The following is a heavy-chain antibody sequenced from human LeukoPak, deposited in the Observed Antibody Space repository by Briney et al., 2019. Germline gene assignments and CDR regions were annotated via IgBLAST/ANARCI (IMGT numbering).Heavy chain of an antibody. J-gene: IGHJ6*02. Sequence: SVKVSCKASGYTFTSYYMHWVRQAPGQGLEWMGRIIPILGIANYAQKFQGRVTITADKSTSTAYMELSSLRSEDTAVYYCARAHYYGSGSLMGDYYGMDVWGQGTTVTVSS. CDR2: IIPILGIA. CDR3: ARAHYYGSGSLMGDYYGMDV. D-gene: IGHD3-10*01. V-gene: IGHV1-69*04. CDR1: GYTFTSYY.